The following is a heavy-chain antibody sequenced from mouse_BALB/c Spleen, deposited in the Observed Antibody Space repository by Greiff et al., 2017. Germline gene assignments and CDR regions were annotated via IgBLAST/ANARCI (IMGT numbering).Heavy chain of an antibody. Sequence: DVKLVESGTVLARPGASVKMSCKASGYTFTSYWMHWVKQRPGQGLEWIGAIYPGNSDTSYNQKFKGKAKLTAVTSTSTAYMELSSLTNEDSAVYYCTREYDSYQYFDVWGAGTTVTVSS. D-gene: IGHD2-10*02. CDR3: TREYDSYQYFDV. J-gene: IGHJ1*01. V-gene: IGHV1-5*01. CDR2: IYPGNSDT. CDR1: GYTFTSYW.